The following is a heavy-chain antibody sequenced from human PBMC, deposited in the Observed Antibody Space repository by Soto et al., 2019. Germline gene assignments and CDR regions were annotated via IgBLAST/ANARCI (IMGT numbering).Heavy chain of an antibody. Sequence: QVQLVQSGAEVKKPGSSVKVSCKASGGTFSSYAISWVRQAPGQGLEWMGGIIPIFGTANYAQKFQGRGTITADESTSTAYMELSSLISYVTSVYYCAIFRLCIAVVGTIGICCYYGMDVRGQGIMVTVSS. J-gene: IGHJ6*01. CDR2: IIPIFGTA. CDR1: GGTFSSYA. CDR3: AIFRLCIAVVGTIGICCYYGMDV. D-gene: IGHD6-19*01. V-gene: IGHV1-69*01.